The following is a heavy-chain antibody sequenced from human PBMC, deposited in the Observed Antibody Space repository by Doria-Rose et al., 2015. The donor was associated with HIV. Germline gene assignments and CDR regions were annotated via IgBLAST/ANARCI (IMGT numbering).Heavy chain of an antibody. V-gene: IGHV2-26*01. Sequence: SGPVLVKPTETLTLTCTVSGVSLSSPGMGVSWIRQPPGKALGWLANIFSDDERSYKTSLKSRLTISRCTSKSQVVLTMTDMDPVDTATYYCARIKSSRWYHKYYFDFWGQGTLVTVSA. J-gene: IGHJ4*02. CDR1: GVSLSSPGMG. CDR2: IFSDDER. D-gene: IGHD6-13*01. CDR3: ARIKSSRWYHKYYFDF.